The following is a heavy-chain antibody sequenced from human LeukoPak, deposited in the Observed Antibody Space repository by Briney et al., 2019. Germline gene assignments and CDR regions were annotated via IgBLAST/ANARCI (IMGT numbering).Heavy chain of an antibody. J-gene: IGHJ6*03. V-gene: IGHV4-38-2*02. CDR1: GYSINSGYY. CDR3: ARVPEYYYYYMDV. CDR2: IYHSGST. Sequence: SETLSLTCTVSGYSINSGYYWGWIRQPPGKGLEWIGSIYHSGSTYYNPSLKSRVTMSVDTSKNQFSLKLSSVTAADTAVYYCARVPEYYYYYMDVWGKGTTVTVSS.